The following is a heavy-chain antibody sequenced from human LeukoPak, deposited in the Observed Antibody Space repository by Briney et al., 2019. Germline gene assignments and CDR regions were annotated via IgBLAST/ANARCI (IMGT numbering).Heavy chain of an antibody. Sequence: GASVKVSCKASGYTFTSYAMHWVRQAPGQRLEWMGWINAGNGNTRYSQKFQGRVTITRDTSASTAYMELSSLRSEDTAVYYCARLSGSAAGTEWGQGTLVTVSS. V-gene: IGHV1-3*01. D-gene: IGHD6-13*01. J-gene: IGHJ4*02. CDR2: INAGNGNT. CDR1: GYTFTSYA. CDR3: ARLSGSAAGTE.